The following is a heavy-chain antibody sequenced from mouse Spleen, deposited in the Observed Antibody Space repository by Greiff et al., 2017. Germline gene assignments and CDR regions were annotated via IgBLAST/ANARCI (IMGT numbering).Heavy chain of an antibody. CDR1: GFTFSSYA. CDR2: ISSGGSYT. V-gene: IGHV5-9-1*01. D-gene: IGHD1-1*01. J-gene: IGHJ4*01. Sequence: EVKLQESGGGLVKPGGSLKLSCAASGFTFSSYAMSWVRQTPEKRLEWVATISSGGSYTYYPDSVKGRFTISRDNAKNTLYLQMSSLRSEDTAMYYCAREGPFLTTVVEGYAMDYWGQGTSVTVSS. CDR3: AREGPFLTTVVEGYAMDY.